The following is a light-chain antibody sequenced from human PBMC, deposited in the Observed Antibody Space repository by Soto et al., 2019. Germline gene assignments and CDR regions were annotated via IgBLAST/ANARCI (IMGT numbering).Light chain of an antibody. Sequence: QAVVTQEPSLTVSPGGTVTLTCASSTWPVTSGYYPNWFQQKPGQAPRPLIYSTTNEHSWTPARFSGSLLGGKAALTLSGVLPEDEAEYYCLLYYGSPQPNWVFGGGTKLTVL. CDR3: LLYYGSPQPNWV. CDR2: STT. J-gene: IGLJ3*02. V-gene: IGLV7-43*01. CDR1: TWPVTSGYY.